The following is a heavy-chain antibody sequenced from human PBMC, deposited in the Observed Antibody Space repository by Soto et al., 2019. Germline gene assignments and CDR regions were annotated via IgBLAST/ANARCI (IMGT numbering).Heavy chain of an antibody. CDR2: VSGSDGST. Sequence: EVQLLESGGGLVQPGGSLRLSCAASGFTFSSYAMSWVRQAPGKGLAWVSVVSGSDGSTYYADSVKGRFTISRDNSKNTLYLQMNSLRAEDTAVYYCAKDASSGITSFDSWGRGTVVTVSS. CDR3: AKDASSGITSFDS. J-gene: IGHJ2*01. V-gene: IGHV3-23*01. D-gene: IGHD3-3*01. CDR1: GFTFSSYA.